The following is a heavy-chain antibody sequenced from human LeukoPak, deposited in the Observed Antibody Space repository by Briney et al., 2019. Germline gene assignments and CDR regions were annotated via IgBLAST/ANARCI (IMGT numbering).Heavy chain of an antibody. J-gene: IGHJ1*01. D-gene: IGHD2-15*01. Sequence: GGSLRLSWAASGFTFDDYAMHWVRQAPGKGLEWVSLISGDGGSTYYADSVKGRFTISRDNSKNSLYLQMNSLRTEDTALYYCAKEASYCSGGSCYAEYFQHWGQGTLVTVSS. CDR3: AKEASYCSGGSCYAEYFQH. V-gene: IGHV3-43*02. CDR2: ISGDGGST. CDR1: GFTFDDYA.